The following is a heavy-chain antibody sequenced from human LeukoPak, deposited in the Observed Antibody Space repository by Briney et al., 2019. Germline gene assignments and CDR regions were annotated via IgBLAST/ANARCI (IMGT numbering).Heavy chain of an antibody. J-gene: IGHJ3*02. V-gene: IGHV3-23*01. Sequence: GGSLRLSCAASGFTFSTYAMSWVRQAPGKGLEWVSGINRSGDDTHYADSVKGRFTISRDNSKNTLYLQMNSLRAEDTAVYYCARDWDYGGNSGGRDAFDIWGQGTMVTVSS. D-gene: IGHD4-23*01. CDR3: ARDWDYGGNSGGRDAFDI. CDR2: INRSGDDT. CDR1: GFTFSTYA.